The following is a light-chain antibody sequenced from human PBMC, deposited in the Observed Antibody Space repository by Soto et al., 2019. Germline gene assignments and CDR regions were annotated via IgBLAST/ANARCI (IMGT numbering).Light chain of an antibody. CDR1: SSDVGGYNH. CDR3: SSNTGSSTTPVV. Sequence: QSALTQPASVSGSPGQSITISCTGTSSDVGGYNHVAWYQQHPGKAPKLIIYDVSNRPSGVSNRFSGSKSGNTASLTISGLQAEEEADYYCSSNTGSSTTPVVFGGGTKLTVL. J-gene: IGLJ2*01. CDR2: DVS. V-gene: IGLV2-14*01.